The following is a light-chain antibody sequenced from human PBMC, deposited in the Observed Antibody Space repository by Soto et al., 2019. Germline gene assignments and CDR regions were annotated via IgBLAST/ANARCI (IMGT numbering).Light chain of an antibody. CDR1: QDISKY. J-gene: IGKJ2*01. CDR2: AAS. CDR3: QQYNSYPQT. Sequence: DIQMTQSPSSLSASVGDRVTITCRASQDISKYLTWFQQKPGKAPNSLIYAASILQNGVPSKFSKSGSGTDFSLTISRLQPVDFATYYCQQYNSYPQTFGQGTRLEIK. V-gene: IGKV1-16*02.